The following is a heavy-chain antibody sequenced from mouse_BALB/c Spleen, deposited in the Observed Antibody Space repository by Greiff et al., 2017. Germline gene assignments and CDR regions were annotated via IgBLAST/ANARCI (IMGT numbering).Heavy chain of an antibody. CDR1: GYSITSGYS. J-gene: IGHJ2*01. CDR2: IHYSGST. V-gene: IGHV3-1*02. Sequence: DVKLQESGPDLVKPSQSLSLTCTVTGYSITSGYSWHWIRQFPGNKLEWMGYIHYSGSTNYNPSLKSRISITRDTSKNQFFLQLNSVTTEDTATYYCARWDPYYYGSSYFDYWGQGTTLTVSS. CDR3: ARWDPYYYGSSYFDY. D-gene: IGHD1-1*01.